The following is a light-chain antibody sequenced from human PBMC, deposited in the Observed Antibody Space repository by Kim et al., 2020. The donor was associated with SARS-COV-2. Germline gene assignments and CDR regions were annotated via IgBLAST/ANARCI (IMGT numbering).Light chain of an antibody. CDR1: QGIRNE. CDR3: LQDYNYPRT. Sequence: SASVGDRVTITCRASQGIRNELGWYQQKPGKAPNLLIYAASSLQSGVPSRFSGSGSGTYFTLTINSLQPEDFATYYCLQDYNYPRTFGGGTKVEI. V-gene: IGKV1-6*01. J-gene: IGKJ4*01. CDR2: AAS.